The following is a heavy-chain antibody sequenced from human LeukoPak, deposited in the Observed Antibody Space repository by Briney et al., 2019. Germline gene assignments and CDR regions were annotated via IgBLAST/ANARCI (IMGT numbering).Heavy chain of an antibody. CDR1: GFTSSSYA. Sequence: PGTSLRLSCAGSGFTSSSYAMHWVRQAPGKGLEWVVLISYDESNKYYADSVKGRFTISRDNSKNTLYLQMNSLRAEDTAVYYCVKVRSGHLLVDAFDIWGQGTMVTVS. CDR2: ISYDESNK. CDR3: VKVRSGHLLVDAFDI. J-gene: IGHJ3*02. D-gene: IGHD3-22*01. V-gene: IGHV3-30*18.